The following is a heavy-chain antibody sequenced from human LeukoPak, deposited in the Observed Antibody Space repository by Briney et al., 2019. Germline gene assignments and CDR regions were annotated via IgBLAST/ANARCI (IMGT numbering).Heavy chain of an antibody. CDR3: ARGGFYYYDSSGYSTTGY. CDR1: GYTFTSYD. J-gene: IGHJ4*02. D-gene: IGHD3-22*01. CDR2: MNPNSGNT. Sequence: ASVKVSCKASGYTFTSYDINWVRQATGQGLEWMGWMNPNSGNTGYAQKFQGRVTKTRNTSISTAYMELSSLRSEDTAVYYCARGGFYYYDSSGYSTTGYWGQGTLVTVSS. V-gene: IGHV1-8*01.